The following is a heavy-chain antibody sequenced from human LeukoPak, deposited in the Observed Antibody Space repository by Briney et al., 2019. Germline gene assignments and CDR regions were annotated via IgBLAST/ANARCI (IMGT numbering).Heavy chain of an antibody. CDR1: GGSISSYY. D-gene: IGHD6-19*01. CDR3: ARSIVVAGIVSDYYYYAMDV. CDR2: IYYSGST. Sequence: SETLSLTCIVSGGSISSYYWSWIRQPPGKGLEWIGYIYYSGSTTYNPSLKRRVTISLQTSKKQFSLKLSSVTAEGTAVYYCARSIVVAGIVSDYYYYAMDVWGQGTTVTVSS. V-gene: IGHV4-59*08. J-gene: IGHJ6*02.